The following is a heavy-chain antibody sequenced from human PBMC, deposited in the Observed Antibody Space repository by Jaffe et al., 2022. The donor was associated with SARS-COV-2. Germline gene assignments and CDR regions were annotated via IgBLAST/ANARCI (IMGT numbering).Heavy chain of an antibody. CDR2: IYYSGNT. Sequence: QVQLQESGPGLVKPSQTLSLTCTVSGGSISSGGYYWSWIRQFPGKGLEWIGNIYYSGNTYYSPSLKSRVTISVDTSKNQFSVRLSSVTAADTAVYYCARHRVGQCTGGSCEWLDPWGQGTLVTVSS. CDR3: ARHRVGQCTGGSCEWLDP. CDR1: GGSISSGGYY. J-gene: IGHJ5*02. D-gene: IGHD2-15*01. V-gene: IGHV4-31*03.